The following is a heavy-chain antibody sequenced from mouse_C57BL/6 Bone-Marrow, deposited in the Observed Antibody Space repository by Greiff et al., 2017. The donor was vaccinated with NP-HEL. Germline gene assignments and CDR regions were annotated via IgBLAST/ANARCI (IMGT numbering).Heavy chain of an antibody. CDR3: VRQGYDYYGSLFDY. V-gene: IGHV10-1*01. J-gene: IGHJ2*01. D-gene: IGHD1-1*01. Sequence: GGGLVQPKGSLKLSCAASGFSFNTYAMNWVRQAPGKGLEWVARIRSKSNNYATYYADSVKDRFTISRDDSESMLYLQMNNLKTEDTAMYYCVRQGYDYYGSLFDYWGQGTTLTVSS. CDR2: IRSKSNNYAT. CDR1: GFSFNTYA.